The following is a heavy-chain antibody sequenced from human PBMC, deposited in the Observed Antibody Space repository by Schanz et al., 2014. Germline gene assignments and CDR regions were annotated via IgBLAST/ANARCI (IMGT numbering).Heavy chain of an antibody. CDR1: GFTFSGYS. D-gene: IGHD6-19*01. CDR3: LNVMGRRLVASLFN. J-gene: IGHJ4*02. CDR2: ISGNGANT. Sequence: RITCAASGFTFSGYSMRWVRQPPVKGLVLVSTISGNGANTYYADSVKGRFTISSDNSKNNLYIQMNSLSPEDTAVYYCLNVMGRRLVASLFNWGQGT. V-gene: IGHV3-64D*08.